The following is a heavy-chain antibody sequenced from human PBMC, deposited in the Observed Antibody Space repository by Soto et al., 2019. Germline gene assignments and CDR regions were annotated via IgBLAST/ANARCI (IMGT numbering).Heavy chain of an antibody. CDR2: IYWDDDK. J-gene: IGHJ4*02. D-gene: IGHD1-1*01. Sequence: QITLKESGPTLVKPTQTLTLTCTFSGFSLSTSGVGVGWIRQPPGKALEWLALIYWDDDKRYSPSLKSRLTITKDTSKKQVVLTMTNMDPVDTATYYCAHRVEYYFDYWGQGTLVTVSS. CDR3: AHRVEYYFDY. CDR1: GFSLSTSGVG. V-gene: IGHV2-5*02.